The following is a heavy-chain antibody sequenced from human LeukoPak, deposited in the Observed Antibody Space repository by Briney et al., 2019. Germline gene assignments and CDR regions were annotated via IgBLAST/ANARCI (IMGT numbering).Heavy chain of an antibody. V-gene: IGHV1-8*01. CDR2: MNPISGNT. J-gene: IGHJ4*02. CDR3: ARGQIAAAGTNDY. CDR1: GYTFTSYD. Sequence: ASVKVSCKASGYTFTSYDINWVRQATGQGLEWMGWMNPISGNTGYAQKFQGRVTMTRNTSISTAYMELSSLRSEDTAVYYCARGQIAAAGTNDYWGQGTLVTVSS. D-gene: IGHD6-13*01.